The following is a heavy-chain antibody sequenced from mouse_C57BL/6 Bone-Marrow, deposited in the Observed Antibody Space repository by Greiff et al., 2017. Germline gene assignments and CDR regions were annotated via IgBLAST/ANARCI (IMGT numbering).Heavy chain of an antibody. V-gene: IGHV1-82*01. CDR3: ARDDHYYGSSSHWYFDD. CDR1: GYAFSSSW. Sequence: VQLQQSGPELVKPGASVKISCKASGYAFSSSWMNWVKQRPGKGLEWIGRIYPGDGDTNYNGKFKGKATLTADKSSSTAYMQLSSLTSEDSAVYFCARDDHYYGSSSHWYFDDWGKGTTVTVSS. D-gene: IGHD1-1*01. J-gene: IGHJ1*03. CDR2: IYPGDGDT.